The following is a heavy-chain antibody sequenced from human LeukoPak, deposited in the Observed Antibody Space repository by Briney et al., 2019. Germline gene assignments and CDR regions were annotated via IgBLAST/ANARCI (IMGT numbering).Heavy chain of an antibody. J-gene: IGHJ6*03. CDR1: GFTFSSFS. Sequence: GGSLRLSCAASGFTFSSFSMNWVRQAPGKGLEWVSYIRTSGTNTDYTGSVKGRFTISRDNAKNSLYLQMNSLRADDTAVYYCARMTGGDYDFWSGYLTYYYYYYMDVWGKGTTVTVSS. V-gene: IGHV3-48*04. CDR2: IRTSGTNT. D-gene: IGHD3-3*01. CDR3: ARMTGGDYDFWSGYLTYYYYYYMDV.